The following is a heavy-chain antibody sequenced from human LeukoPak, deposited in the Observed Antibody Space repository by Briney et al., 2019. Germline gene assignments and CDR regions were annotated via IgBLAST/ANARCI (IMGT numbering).Heavy chain of an antibody. J-gene: IGHJ4*02. D-gene: IGHD2-15*01. CDR3: ARGGGTGGKFDC. CDR2: IYYSGST. Sequence: SGTLSLTCTVSGGSISGYYWTWIRQPQGKGLECIGDIYYSGSTNYNPSLMSRVTTSVDTSKNQFSLKRSSVTAADTAVYYCARGGGTGGKFDCWGQGTLVIVSS. V-gene: IGHV4-59*01. CDR1: GGSISGYY.